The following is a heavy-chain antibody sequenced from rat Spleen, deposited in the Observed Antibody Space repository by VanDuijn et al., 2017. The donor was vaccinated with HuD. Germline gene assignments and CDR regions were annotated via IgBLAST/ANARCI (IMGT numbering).Heavy chain of an antibody. D-gene: IGHD4-3*01. CDR2: ISYADTSGHSGT. CDR3: ARPYNSGIPYYYVMDA. Sequence: EVQLVESGGGLVQPGRSLKLSCEASGFTFNKYWMAWIRQVPGKGLEWIASISYADTSGHSGTYYRDSVKGRFTISRDNAKSTLSLQMDSLRSEDTATYYCARPYNSGIPYYYVMDAWGQGASVTVSS. J-gene: IGHJ4*01. CDR1: GFTFNKYW. V-gene: IGHV5-31*01.